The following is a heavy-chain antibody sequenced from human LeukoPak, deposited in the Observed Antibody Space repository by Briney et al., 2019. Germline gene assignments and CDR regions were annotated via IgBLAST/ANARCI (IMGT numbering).Heavy chain of an antibody. CDR2: ISYDGTTK. J-gene: IGHJ5*02. CDR3: AKEGSGWYLPANWFDP. CDR1: GFTFSSYA. V-gene: IGHV3-30*04. D-gene: IGHD6-19*01. Sequence: SGGSLRLSCAGSGFTFSSYAIHWVRQAPGKGLEWVAVISYDGTTKYYADSVKGRFTISRDNSKNTLYLQMNSLRAEDTAVYYCAKEGSGWYLPANWFDPWGQGTLVTVSS.